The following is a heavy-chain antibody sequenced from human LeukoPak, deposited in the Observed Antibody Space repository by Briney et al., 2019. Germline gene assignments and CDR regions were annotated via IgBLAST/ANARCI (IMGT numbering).Heavy chain of an antibody. CDR2: ISSSSSTI. D-gene: IGHD6-19*01. CDR3: ARSYSSGWYYIGY. V-gene: IGHV3-48*02. CDR1: GFTFSPYS. Sequence: PGGSLRLSCAASGFTFSPYSMNWVRQAPGKGLEWVSYISSSSSTIYYADSVKGRFTISRDNAKNSLYLQMNSLRDEDTAVYYCARSYSSGWYYIGYWGQGTLVTVSS. J-gene: IGHJ4*02.